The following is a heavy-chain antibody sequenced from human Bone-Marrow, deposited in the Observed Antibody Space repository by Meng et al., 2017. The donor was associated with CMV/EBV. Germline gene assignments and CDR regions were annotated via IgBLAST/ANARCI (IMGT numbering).Heavy chain of an antibody. V-gene: IGHV4-34*01. D-gene: IGHD2-15*01. J-gene: IGHJ6*02. Sequence: SQTLSLTCAVYGGSFRGYYWSWIRQPPGKGLEWIGEINHSGSTNYNPSLKSQVTISVDTSKNQFSLKLRSVTAADTAVYYCARPRRYCSGGSCSSYYGMDVWGQGTTVTVSS. CDR2: INHSGST. CDR1: GGSFRGYY. CDR3: ARPRRYCSGGSCSSYYGMDV.